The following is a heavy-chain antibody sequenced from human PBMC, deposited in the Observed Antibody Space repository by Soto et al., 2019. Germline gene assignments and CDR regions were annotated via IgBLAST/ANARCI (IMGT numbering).Heavy chain of an antibody. Sequence: SETLSLTCTVSGGSISSGDYYWSWIRQPPGKGLEWIGYIYYSGSTYYNPSLKSRVTISVDTSKNQFSLKLSSVTAADTAVYYCARAIIVLVPAAMVSHWFDPWGQGTLVTVSS. V-gene: IGHV4-30-4*01. CDR2: IYYSGST. J-gene: IGHJ5*02. D-gene: IGHD2-2*01. CDR1: GGSISSGDYY. CDR3: ARAIIVLVPAAMVSHWFDP.